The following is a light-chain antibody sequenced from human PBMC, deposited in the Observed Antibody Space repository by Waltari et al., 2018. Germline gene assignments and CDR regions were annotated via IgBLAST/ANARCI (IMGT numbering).Light chain of an antibody. Sequence: AIRMTQSPSSFSASTGDRVTITCRASQGISSYLAWYQQKPGKAPKILIYAASTLQSGVPSRFSGSGSGTDFTLTISCLQSEDFATYYCQQYYSYPQYTFGQGTKLEIK. V-gene: IGKV1-8*01. CDR2: AAS. J-gene: IGKJ2*01. CDR3: QQYYSYPQYT. CDR1: QGISSY.